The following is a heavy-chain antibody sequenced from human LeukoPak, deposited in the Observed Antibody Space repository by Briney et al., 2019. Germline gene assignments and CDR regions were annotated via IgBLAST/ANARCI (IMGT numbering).Heavy chain of an antibody. CDR1: GGSISSSSYY. V-gene: IGHV4-39*07. CDR2: INHSGST. D-gene: IGHD3-22*01. J-gene: IGHJ4*02. Sequence: SETLSLTCTVSGGSISSSSYYWGWIRQPPGKGLEWIGEINHSGSTNYNPSLKSRVTISVDTSKNQFSLKLSSVTAADTAVYYCARGQDDTMMPFDYWGQGTLVTVSS. CDR3: ARGQDDTMMPFDY.